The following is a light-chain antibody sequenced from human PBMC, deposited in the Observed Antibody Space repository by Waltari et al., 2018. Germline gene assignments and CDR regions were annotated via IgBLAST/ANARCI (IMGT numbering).Light chain of an antibody. CDR1: QSLLHRHGNNY. CDR3: MQSLQTLWT. Sequence: DNVVTPSPLSLPVTPGEPDSIPCRSSQSLLHRHGNNYLDWYLQKPGQSPQLLIYLGSNRASGVPDRFSGSGSGTDFTLRISRVEAEDVGVYYCMQSLQTLWTFGPGTKVEIK. V-gene: IGKV2-28*01. CDR2: LGS. J-gene: IGKJ1*01.